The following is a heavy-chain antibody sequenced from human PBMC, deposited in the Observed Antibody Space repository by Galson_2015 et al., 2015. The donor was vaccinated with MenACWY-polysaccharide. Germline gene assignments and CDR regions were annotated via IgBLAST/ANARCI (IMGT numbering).Heavy chain of an antibody. CDR1: DYSIRSGYF. Sequence: ETLSLTCAVSDYSIRSGYFWGWIRQLPGKGLEWIGSISYSESTYYNPSLKSRVTISLDTSKNQFSLKLSSVTAADTAVYYCVRLLGAARPRSDYWGQGTLVTVSS. J-gene: IGHJ4*02. CDR2: ISYSEST. V-gene: IGHV4-38-2*01. D-gene: IGHD6-6*01. CDR3: VRLLGAARPRSDY.